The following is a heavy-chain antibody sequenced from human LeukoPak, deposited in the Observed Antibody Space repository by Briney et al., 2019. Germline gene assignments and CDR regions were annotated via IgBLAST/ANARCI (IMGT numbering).Heavy chain of an antibody. CDR3: ATYTHWVAGDV. CDR2: MNQDGSEK. V-gene: IGHV3-7*01. Sequence: GGSLRLSCAASGFTFSDSWMSWVRQAPGKGLEWVANMNQDGSEKDYVDSVKGRFTISRDNARNSLYLQRGSLGAEDTAVYYCATYTHWVAGDVWGQGTTVTVSS. J-gene: IGHJ6*02. D-gene: IGHD3-16*01. CDR1: GFTFSDSW.